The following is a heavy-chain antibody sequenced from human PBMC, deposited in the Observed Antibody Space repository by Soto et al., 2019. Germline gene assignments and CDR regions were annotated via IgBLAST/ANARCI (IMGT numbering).Heavy chain of an antibody. J-gene: IGHJ4*02. V-gene: IGHV1-69*01. CDR3: ATAAGITGTTWRYFDY. CDR1: GGTFSSYA. Sequence: QVQLVQSGAEVKKPGSSVKVSCKASGGTFSSYAISWVRQAPGQGLEWMGGIIPIFGTANYAQKFQGRVTITADESTSTAYMELSSLRSADTAVYYCATAAGITGTTWRYFDYWGQGTLVTVSS. CDR2: IIPIFGTA. D-gene: IGHD1-7*01.